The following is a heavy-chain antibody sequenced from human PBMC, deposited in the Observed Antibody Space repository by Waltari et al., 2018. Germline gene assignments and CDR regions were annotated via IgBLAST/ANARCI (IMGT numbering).Heavy chain of an antibody. CDR3: AREGKTAMVTGGIDY. D-gene: IGHD5-18*01. CDR2: ISSSSSYI. J-gene: IGHJ4*02. CDR1: GFTFSSYS. Sequence: EVQLVESGGGLVKPGGSLRLSCAASGFTFSSYSMNWVRQAPGKGLEWVSSISSSSSYIYYADSVKGRFTISRDNAKNSLYLQMNSLRAEDTAVYYCAREGKTAMVTGGIDYWGQGTLVTVSS. V-gene: IGHV3-21*01.